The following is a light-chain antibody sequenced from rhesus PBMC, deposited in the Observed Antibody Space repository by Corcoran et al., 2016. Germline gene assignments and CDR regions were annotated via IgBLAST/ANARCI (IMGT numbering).Light chain of an antibody. CDR3: HHYYDNPYN. V-gene: IGKV1S12*01. CDR1: QNIDTY. J-gene: IGKJ2*01. Sequence: DIQMTQSPSALSASVGDRVTISCRASQNIDTYLAWYQQKPGKAPNLLICAASTLKDGIPSRFSGIGSGTDFTLTISSLQPEDLVVYYCHHYYDNPYNFGQRTKVEIK. CDR2: AAS.